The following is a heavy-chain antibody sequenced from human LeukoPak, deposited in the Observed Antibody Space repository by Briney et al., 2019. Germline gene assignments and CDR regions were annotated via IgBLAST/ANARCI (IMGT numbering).Heavy chain of an antibody. V-gene: IGHV4-30-2*01. CDR1: GGSVSSGGYS. J-gene: IGHJ4*02. CDR2: IYHGGST. D-gene: IGHD6-19*01. CDR3: ARSDLSSGWYYFDY. Sequence: SQTPSLTCAVSGGSVSSGGYSWNWIRQPPGKGLEWIGYIYHGGSTYYNPSLKSRVTISVDRSKNQFSLKLRSVTAADTAVYYCARSDLSSGWYYFDYWGQGTLVTVSS.